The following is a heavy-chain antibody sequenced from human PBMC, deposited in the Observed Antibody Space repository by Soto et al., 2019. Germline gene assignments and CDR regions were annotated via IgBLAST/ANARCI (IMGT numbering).Heavy chain of an antibody. CDR3: AREQVGACYYDSSGDLGAFDI. CDR2: INAGNGNT. V-gene: IGHV1-3*01. D-gene: IGHD3-22*01. J-gene: IGHJ3*02. CDR1: GYTFTSYA. Sequence: QVQLVQSGAEVKKPGASVKVSCKASGYTFTSYAMHWVRQASGQRLEWMGWINAGNGNTKYSQKFQGRVTITRDTSASTDDMEQSSLRDEDRAVYSCAREQVGACYYDSSGDLGAFDIWGQGTMVTVSS.